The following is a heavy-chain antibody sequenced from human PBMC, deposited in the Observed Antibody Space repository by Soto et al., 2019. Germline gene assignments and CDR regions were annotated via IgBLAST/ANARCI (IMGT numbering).Heavy chain of an antibody. Sequence: PSEPQSITYGVCGGSISSDSYYWGWIRQYPGKGLEWIADIYHSGSTNYNPSLKSRVTISVDTSKSQFSLKLTSVTAADTAVYYGARDKITGLFDYWGQGTLVTVSS. V-gene: IGHV4-39*07. CDR2: IYHSGST. J-gene: IGHJ4*02. CDR1: GGSISSDSYY. D-gene: IGHD2-8*02. CDR3: ARDKITGLFDY.